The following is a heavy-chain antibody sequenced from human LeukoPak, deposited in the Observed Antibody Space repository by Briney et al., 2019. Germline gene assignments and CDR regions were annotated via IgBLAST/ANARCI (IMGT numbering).Heavy chain of an antibody. CDR1: GFTFSSYS. CDR2: ISSSSSYI. V-gene: IGHV3-21*01. CDR3: ARGARGTVTTSDY. Sequence: GGSLRLSCAASGFTFSSYSMNWVRQAPGKGLEWVSSISSSSSYIYYADSVKGRFTISRDNAKNSLYLQMNSLRAEDTAVYYCARGARGTVTTSDYWGQGTLVTVSS. D-gene: IGHD4-17*01. J-gene: IGHJ4*02.